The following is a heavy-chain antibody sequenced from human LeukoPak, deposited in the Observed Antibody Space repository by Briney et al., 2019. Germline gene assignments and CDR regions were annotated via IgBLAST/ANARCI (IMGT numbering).Heavy chain of an antibody. CDR1: GSTFTGYY. CDR2: INPNSGGT. V-gene: IGHV1-2*06. Sequence: ASVKVSCKAPGSTFTGYYMHWVRQAPGQGLEWMGRINPNSGGTNYAQKFQGRVTMTRDTSISTAYMELSRLRSDDTAVYYCARTRRYYYDSSGYYEYDYWGQGTLVTVSS. CDR3: ARTRRYYYDSSGYYEYDY. J-gene: IGHJ4*02. D-gene: IGHD3-22*01.